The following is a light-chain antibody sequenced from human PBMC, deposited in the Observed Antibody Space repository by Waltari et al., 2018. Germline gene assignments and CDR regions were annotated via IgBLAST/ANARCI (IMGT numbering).Light chain of an antibody. Sequence: EIVLTQSPATLSLPLGETATLSCRASQSFRTYLAWYQQRPGQPPRLLIYDISKRAAGIPARFSGSGSGTDFTLTISSLEPEDFAIYYCQQRSNWPGTFGQGTKVEIK. V-gene: IGKV3-11*01. CDR1: QSFRTY. J-gene: IGKJ1*01. CDR3: QQRSNWPGT. CDR2: DIS.